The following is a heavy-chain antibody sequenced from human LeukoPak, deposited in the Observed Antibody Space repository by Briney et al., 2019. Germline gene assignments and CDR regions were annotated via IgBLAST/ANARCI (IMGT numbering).Heavy chain of an antibody. D-gene: IGHD2-15*01. CDR1: GYTFTSYY. V-gene: IGHV1-2*02. CDR3: ARTDIVVASYYFDY. Sequence: ASVKVSCKASGYTFTSYYMHWVRQAPGQGLEWMGWINPNSGGTNYAQKFQGRVTMTRGTSISTAYMELSRLRSDDTAVYYCARTDIVVASYYFDYWGQGTLVTVSS. CDR2: INPNSGGT. J-gene: IGHJ4*02.